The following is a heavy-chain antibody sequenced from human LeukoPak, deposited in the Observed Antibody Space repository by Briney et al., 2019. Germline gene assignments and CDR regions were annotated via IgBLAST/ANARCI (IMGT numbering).Heavy chain of an antibody. CDR1: GFTFDDYA. D-gene: IGHD4-17*01. Sequence: GRSLRLSCAASGFTFDDYAMHWVRQAPGKGLEWVSGISWNSGSIGYADSVKGRFTISRDNAKNSLYLQMNSLRAEDTALYYCAKDMSCYGDYSLWFDPWGQGTLVTVSS. V-gene: IGHV3-9*01. J-gene: IGHJ5*02. CDR2: ISWNSGSI. CDR3: AKDMSCYGDYSLWFDP.